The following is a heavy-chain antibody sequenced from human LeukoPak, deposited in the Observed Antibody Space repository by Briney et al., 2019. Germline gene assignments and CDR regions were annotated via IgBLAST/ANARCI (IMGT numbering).Heavy chain of an antibody. J-gene: IGHJ4*02. CDR3: ARDRGIVGDY. D-gene: IGHD3-10*01. V-gene: IGHV1-46*01. CDR1: GGTFSSYA. Sequence: ASVKVSCKASGGTFSSYAISWVRQAPGQGLEWMGIINPSGGSTSYAQKFQGRVTMTRDTSTSTVYMELSSLRSEDTAVYYCARDRGIVGDYWGQGTLVTVSS. CDR2: INPSGGST.